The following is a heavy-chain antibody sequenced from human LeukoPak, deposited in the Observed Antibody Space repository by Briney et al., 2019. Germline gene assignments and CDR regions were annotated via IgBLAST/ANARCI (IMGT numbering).Heavy chain of an antibody. D-gene: IGHD3-3*01. CDR3: ARGYYDFWSGYHAQYFRH. V-gene: IGHV7-4-1*02. J-gene: IGHJ1*01. Sequence: GASVKVSCKASGYTFTSYAMNWVRQAPGQGLEWMGWINTNTGNPTYAQGFTGRSVFSLDTSVSTAYLQINSLKAEDTAVYYCARGYYDFWSGYHAQYFRHWGQGTLVTVSS. CDR1: GYTFTSYA. CDR2: INTNTGNP.